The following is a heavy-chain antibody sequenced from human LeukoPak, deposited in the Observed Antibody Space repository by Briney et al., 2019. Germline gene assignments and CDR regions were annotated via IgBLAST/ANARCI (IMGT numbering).Heavy chain of an antibody. V-gene: IGHV3-74*01. CDR2: IKNDGSTT. CDR1: GFSFSSRW. Sequence: QTGGSLRLSCAVSGFSFSSRWMHWVRQAPGKGLVWVALIKNDGSTTNYADSVKGRFTASRDDAKNSVYLQMSSLRAEDTAVYYCHPLAYVSNWGQGTPVTVSS. J-gene: IGHJ4*02. CDR3: HPLAYVSN. D-gene: IGHD3-22*01.